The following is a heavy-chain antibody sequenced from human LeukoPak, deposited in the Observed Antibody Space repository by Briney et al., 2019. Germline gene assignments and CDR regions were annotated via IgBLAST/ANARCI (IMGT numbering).Heavy chain of an antibody. CDR3: ARAPFGFRALDY. D-gene: IGHD3-16*01. J-gene: IGHJ4*02. CDR1: GYTFASYG. CDR2: ISAYNGNT. V-gene: IGHV1-18*01. Sequence: ASVTVSCKASGYTFASYGISWVRQAPGQGLEWMGWISAYNGNTNYAQKLQGRVTMTTDTSTSTAYMELRSLRSDDTAVYYCARAPFGFRALDYWGQGTLVTVSS.